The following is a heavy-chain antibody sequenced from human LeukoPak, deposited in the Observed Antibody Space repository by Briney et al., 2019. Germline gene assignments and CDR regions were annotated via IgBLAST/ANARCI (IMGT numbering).Heavy chain of an antibody. D-gene: IGHD3-22*01. CDR1: GFTFSNAW. CDR3: TTTYYYDSSPGSFDY. J-gene: IGHJ4*02. V-gene: IGHV3-15*01. CDR2: IKSKADGGIT. Sequence: GGSLRLSCAASGFTFSNAWMNWVRQPPGKGLEWVGRIKSKADGGITDYAEPVKGRFTFSRDDSKNTLYLQMSSLKTEDTAVYYCTTTYYYDSSPGSFDYWGQGTLVTVSS.